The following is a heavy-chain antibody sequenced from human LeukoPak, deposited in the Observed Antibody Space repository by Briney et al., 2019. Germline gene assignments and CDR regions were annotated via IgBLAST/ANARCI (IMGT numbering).Heavy chain of an antibody. CDR2: ISGSGGST. CDR1: GFTFSSSA. Sequence: PGGSLRLSCAASGFTFSSSAMSWVRQAPGKGLEWVSAISGSGGSTYYADSVKGRFTISRDNSKNTLYLRMNSLRAEDTAVYYCAKVGHCSSTSCYIDAEYFQHWGQGTLVTVSS. J-gene: IGHJ1*01. V-gene: IGHV3-23*01. CDR3: AKVGHCSSTSCYIDAEYFQH. D-gene: IGHD2-2*02.